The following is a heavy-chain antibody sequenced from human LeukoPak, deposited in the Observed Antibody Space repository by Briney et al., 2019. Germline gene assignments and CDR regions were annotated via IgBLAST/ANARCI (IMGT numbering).Heavy chain of an antibody. CDR1: GYSFTSYW. J-gene: IGHJ6*03. Sequence: GESLKISCKGSGYSFTSYWIGWVRQMPGKGLEWMGIIYPGDSDTRYSPSFQGQVTISADKSISTAYLRWSSLKASDTAMYYCARIEVGATGYYYYYYMDVWGKGTTVTVSS. D-gene: IGHD1-26*01. CDR3: ARIEVGATGYYYYYYMDV. CDR2: IYPGDSDT. V-gene: IGHV5-51*01.